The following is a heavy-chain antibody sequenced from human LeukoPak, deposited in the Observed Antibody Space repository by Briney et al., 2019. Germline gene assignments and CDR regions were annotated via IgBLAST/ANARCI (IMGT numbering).Heavy chain of an antibody. CDR1: GFTFSSYG. Sequence: PGGSLRLSCAASGFTFSSYGMHWVRQAPVKGLEWVAVISYDGSNKYYADSVKGRFTISRDNSKNTLYLQMNSLRAEDTAVYYCAKALRRKLLWFGKFDNVDYWGQGTLVTVSS. CDR3: AKALRRKLLWFGKFDNVDY. CDR2: ISYDGSNK. D-gene: IGHD3-10*01. J-gene: IGHJ4*02. V-gene: IGHV3-30*18.